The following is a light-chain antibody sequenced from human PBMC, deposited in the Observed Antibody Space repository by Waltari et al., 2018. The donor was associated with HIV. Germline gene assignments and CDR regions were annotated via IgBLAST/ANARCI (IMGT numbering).Light chain of an antibody. J-gene: IGKJ1*01. CDR2: AAS. Sequence: DIQMTQSPSSLSASVGHRVTNTCRASKGLSNYLPWYTQKPGKVPKVLIYAASTLQSGGPSRFSGSGSGTDFTLTITSLQPEDVATYYCQKYYSARSWTFGQGTKVEIK. CDR1: KGLSNY. V-gene: IGKV1-27*01. CDR3: QKYYSARSWT.